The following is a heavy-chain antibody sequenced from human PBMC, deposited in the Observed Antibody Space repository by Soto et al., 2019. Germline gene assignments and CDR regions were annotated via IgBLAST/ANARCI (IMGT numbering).Heavy chain of an antibody. CDR3: TTSPRAQY. V-gene: IGHV3-15*01. J-gene: IGHJ4*02. CDR2: IKSKTDGGTT. Sequence: EVQLVESGGGLVKPGGSLGLSCAVSGFTFNNAWMSWVRQAPGKGLEWVGRIKSKTDGGTTDHAASVKGRFTISRDDSKNTLYLQMDSLKLEDTAMYYCTTSPRAQYCGQGTLVSVSS. CDR1: GFTFNNAW.